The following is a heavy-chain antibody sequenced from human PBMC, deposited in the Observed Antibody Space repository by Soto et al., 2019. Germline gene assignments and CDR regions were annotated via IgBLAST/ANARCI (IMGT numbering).Heavy chain of an antibody. CDR1: GYTFTSYA. J-gene: IGHJ4*02. V-gene: IGHV1-3*01. CDR3: ARNLLTTVGPFDY. D-gene: IGHD4-4*01. CDR2: INAGNGNT. Sequence: ASVKVSCKASGYTFTSYAMHWVRQAPGQRLEWMGWINAGNGNTKYSQKFQGRVTITRDTSASTAYMELSSLRSEDTAVYYCARNLLTTVGPFDYWGKGTLVTVSS.